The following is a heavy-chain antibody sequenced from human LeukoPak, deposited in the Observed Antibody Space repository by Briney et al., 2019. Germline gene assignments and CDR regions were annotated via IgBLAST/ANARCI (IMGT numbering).Heavy chain of an antibody. J-gene: IGHJ5*02. D-gene: IGHD3-22*01. CDR1: GFTFSSYG. V-gene: IGHV3-23*01. Sequence: PGGSLRLSCAASGFTFSSYGMSWVRQAPGKGLEWVSAINGSGGSTYYADSVKGRFTISRDNSKNTLYLQMNSLRAEDTAVYYCAKKSAVRDYYDSSGYRTQSWFDPWGQGTLVTVSS. CDR3: AKKSAVRDYYDSSGYRTQSWFDP. CDR2: INGSGGST.